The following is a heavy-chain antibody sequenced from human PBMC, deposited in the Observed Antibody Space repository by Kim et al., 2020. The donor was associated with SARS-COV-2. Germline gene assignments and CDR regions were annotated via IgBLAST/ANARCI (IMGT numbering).Heavy chain of an antibody. CDR2: IWCDGSYA. Sequence: GGSLRLSCAASGFTFSSYAMHWVRQAPGKGLEWVAIIWCDGSYAYYGDSVKGRFTISRDNSKNTLYLQMNNLRVEDTAVYYCAKDCSGGVGCFYLDFWGLGPLLTVSS. D-gene: IGHD2-15*01. V-gene: IGHV3-33*03. J-gene: IGHJ4*02. CDR3: AKDCSGGVGCFYLDF. CDR1: GFTFSSYA.